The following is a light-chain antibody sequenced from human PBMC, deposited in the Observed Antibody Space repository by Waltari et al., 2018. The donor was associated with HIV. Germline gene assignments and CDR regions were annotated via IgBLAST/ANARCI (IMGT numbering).Light chain of an antibody. V-gene: IGLV1-40*01. J-gene: IGLJ2*01. CDR1: SPNIGAGYD. CDR3: QSFDSSLTTSGVI. Sequence: QSVLTQPPSVSGAPGQRVTISCTGSSPNIGAGYDVHWYQQLPGTAPKLLIYANINRPSGVPDRFSGSKSGSSASLASTGLQAEDEAHYYCQSFDSSLTTSGVIFGGGTKLTVL. CDR2: ANI.